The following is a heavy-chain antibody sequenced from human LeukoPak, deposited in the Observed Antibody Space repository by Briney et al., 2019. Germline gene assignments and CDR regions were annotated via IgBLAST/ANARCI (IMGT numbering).Heavy chain of an antibody. Sequence: GESLRLSCAASGFTFITYWMSWVRQAPGKGLEWVANINQDGTEKYYVDSVKGRFTISRDNAENSLYLQMNSLRDEDTAVYYCARDPYSGGYGPYYYYYMDVWGKGTTVTISS. CDR3: ARDPYSGGYGPYYYYYMDV. D-gene: IGHD1-26*01. CDR2: INQDGTEK. V-gene: IGHV3-7*01. CDR1: GFTFITYW. J-gene: IGHJ6*03.